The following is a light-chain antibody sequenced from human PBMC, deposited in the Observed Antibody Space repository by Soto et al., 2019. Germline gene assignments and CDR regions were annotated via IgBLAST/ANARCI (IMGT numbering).Light chain of an antibody. J-gene: IGLJ1*01. CDR2: DVS. CDR1: SSDVGGYNY. Sequence: QSVLTQPASVSGSPGQSLTISCTGTSSDVGGYNYVSWYQQHPGKAPKLMIYDVSNRPSGVSNRFSGSKSGNTASLTISGLQAEDEADYYCSSYRSSTSYVFGTGTKLTVL. CDR3: SSYRSSTSYV. V-gene: IGLV2-14*01.